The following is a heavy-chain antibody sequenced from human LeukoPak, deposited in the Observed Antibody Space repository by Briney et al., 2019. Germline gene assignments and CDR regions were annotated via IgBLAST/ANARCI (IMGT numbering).Heavy chain of an antibody. CDR3: ARHGPNLLHFDY. J-gene: IGHJ4*02. Sequence: GASLQISCKGSGSSFTSYWIGWVRQLPGKGLEWMGIIYPGDSDTRYSPSFQGQVTISADKSISTAYLQWSSLKASDTAMYYCARHGPNLLHFDYWGQGTLVTVSS. V-gene: IGHV5-51*01. CDR1: GSSFTSYW. CDR2: IYPGDSDT. D-gene: IGHD3-22*01.